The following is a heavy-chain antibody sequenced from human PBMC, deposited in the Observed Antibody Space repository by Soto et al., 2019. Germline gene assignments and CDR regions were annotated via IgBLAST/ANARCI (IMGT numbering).Heavy chain of an antibody. CDR3: ARHPDSSWYPHWFDP. CDR2: IYYSGST. CDR1: GGSISSSSYY. Sequence: SETLSLTCTVSGGSISSSSYYWGWIRQPPGKGLEWIGSIYYSGSTYYNPSLKSRVTISVDTSKNQFSLKLSSVTAAVTAVYYCARHPDSSWYPHWFDPWGQGTLVTVSS. V-gene: IGHV4-39*01. J-gene: IGHJ5*02. D-gene: IGHD6-13*01.